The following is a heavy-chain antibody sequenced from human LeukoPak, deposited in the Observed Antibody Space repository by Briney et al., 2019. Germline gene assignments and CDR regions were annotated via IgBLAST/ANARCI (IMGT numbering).Heavy chain of an antibody. Sequence: ASVKVSCKASGYTFTGYHMHWVPQAPGQGLEWMGWINPNSGVTNYAQRFQGRVTMTRDTSISTAYMDLSRLRYDHTAVYYCARDRDGYCTNGVCYFDYWGQGTLVTVSS. CDR3: ARDRDGYCTNGVCYFDY. CDR2: INPNSGVT. D-gene: IGHD2-8*01. J-gene: IGHJ4*02. CDR1: GYTFTGYH. V-gene: IGHV1-2*02.